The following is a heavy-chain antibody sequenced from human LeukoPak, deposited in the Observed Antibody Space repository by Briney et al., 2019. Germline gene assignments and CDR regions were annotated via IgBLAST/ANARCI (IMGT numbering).Heavy chain of an antibody. V-gene: IGHV3-30*02. D-gene: IGHD2-2*01. J-gene: IGHJ3*02. CDR2: IRYDGSNK. CDR3: AKAGGYCSSTSCSYYYHDAFDI. Sequence: GGSLRLSCAASGFTFSSYGMHWVRQAPGKGLEWVAFIRYDGSNKYYADSVKGRFTISRDNSKNTLYLQMNSLRAEDTAVYYCAKAGGYCSSTSCSYYYHDAFDIWGQGTMVTVSS. CDR1: GFTFSSYG.